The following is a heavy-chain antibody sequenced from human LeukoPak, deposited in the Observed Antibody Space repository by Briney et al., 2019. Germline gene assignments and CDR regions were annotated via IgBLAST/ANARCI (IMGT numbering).Heavy chain of an antibody. CDR2: IYYSGST. J-gene: IGHJ4*02. V-gene: IGHV4-31*03. CDR3: ARSRWGYSYGSQIDY. Sequence: SSETLSLTCTVSGGSISSGGYYWSWIRQHPGKGLEWIGYIYYSGSTYYNPSLKSRVTISVDTSKNQFSLKLSSVTAADTAVYYCARSRWGYSYGSQIDYWGQGTLVTVSS. D-gene: IGHD5-18*01. CDR1: GGSISSGGYY.